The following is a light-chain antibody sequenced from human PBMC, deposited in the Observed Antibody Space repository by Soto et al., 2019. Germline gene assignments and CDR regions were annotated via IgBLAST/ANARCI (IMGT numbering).Light chain of an antibody. CDR3: QQYGGSPRT. J-gene: IGKJ2*01. V-gene: IGKV3-20*01. CDR2: GAS. CDR1: QNVRSNF. Sequence: EIVLTQSPGTLSLSPGERATLSCRASQNVRSNFLAWYQQKHGQAPRLVIFGASSRATGIPDRFSGSGSGTDFTLAISRLEPEDFAVYYCQQYGGSPRTFGRGTKLEIK.